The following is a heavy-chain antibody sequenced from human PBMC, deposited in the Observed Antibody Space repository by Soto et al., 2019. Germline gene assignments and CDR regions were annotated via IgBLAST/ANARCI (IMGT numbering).Heavy chain of an antibody. Sequence: QITLKESGPTLVKPTQTLTLTCTLSGFSFSTSGMALGWIRQPPGKAPECLALIFWEGHQRYSPSLKTRLTLTKDDYENQVVLTMINIDTVDVGTFYYAFRRIFGRTGGASDIWGRGTEVTVSS. V-gene: IGHV2-5*02. D-gene: IGHD3-3*01. J-gene: IGHJ3*02. CDR2: IFWEGHQ. CDR1: GFSFSTSGMA. CDR3: AFRRIFGRTGGASDI.